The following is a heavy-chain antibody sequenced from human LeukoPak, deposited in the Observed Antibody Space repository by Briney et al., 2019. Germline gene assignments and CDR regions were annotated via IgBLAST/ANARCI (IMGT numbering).Heavy chain of an antibody. Sequence: GESLKISCKGSGYSFTSYWIGWVRQMPGKGLEWMGIIYPGDSDARYSPSFQGQVTISADKSINTAFVQWSSLKASDTAIYYCARRTPEYTNRWYFDLWGRGTLVTVSS. CDR1: GYSFTSYW. V-gene: IGHV5-51*01. CDR2: IYPGDSDA. D-gene: IGHD6-6*01. J-gene: IGHJ2*01. CDR3: ARRTPEYTNRWYFDL.